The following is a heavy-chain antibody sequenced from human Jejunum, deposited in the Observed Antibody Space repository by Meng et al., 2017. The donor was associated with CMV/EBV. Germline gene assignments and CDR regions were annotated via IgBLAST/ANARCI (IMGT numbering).Heavy chain of an antibody. CDR1: GFTFSGDW. CDR2: INGDGTSS. D-gene: IGHD2-15*01. CDR3: VTNVYCSGGGCRNY. Sequence: SGFTFSGDWMHGVRRAPGKGLMLVSRINGDGTSSGYADCVKGRFAISRDNANNMLYLQLDSLRAEDTAVYYCVTNVYCSGGGCRNYWGQGTLVTVSS. V-gene: IGHV3-74*01. J-gene: IGHJ4*02.